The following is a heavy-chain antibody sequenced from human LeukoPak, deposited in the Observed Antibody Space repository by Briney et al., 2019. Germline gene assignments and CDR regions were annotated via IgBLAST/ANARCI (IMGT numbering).Heavy chain of an antibody. CDR1: GFTFSSYA. CDR2: IDISGDNT. CDR3: AKDQGWADGSGDY. J-gene: IGHJ4*02. V-gene: IGHV3-23*01. D-gene: IGHD3-10*01. Sequence: PGGSLRLSCAASGFTFSSYAMTWVRQAPGKGLEWVSTIDISGDNTYYADSVKGRFTISRDNSKNRLYLQMNGLRTEGTAVYYCAKDQGWADGSGDYWGQGTLVTVSS.